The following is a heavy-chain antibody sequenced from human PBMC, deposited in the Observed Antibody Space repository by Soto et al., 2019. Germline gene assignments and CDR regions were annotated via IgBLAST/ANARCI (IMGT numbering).Heavy chain of an antibody. Sequence: ASVKVSCKASGYTFTGYYIHWVRQAPGQGLEWMGWINPNSGGTDYAQKFQGWVTMTSDTSINSAFLELSRLTSDDTAVYYFASSLRGIDYYDSSGYYSLDYWGQGTLVTVSS. V-gene: IGHV1-2*04. J-gene: IGHJ4*02. D-gene: IGHD3-22*01. CDR3: ASSLRGIDYYDSSGYYSLDY. CDR1: GYTFTGYY. CDR2: INPNSGGT.